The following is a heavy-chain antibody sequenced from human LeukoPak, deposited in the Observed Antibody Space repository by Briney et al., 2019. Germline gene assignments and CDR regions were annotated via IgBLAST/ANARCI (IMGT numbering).Heavy chain of an antibody. V-gene: IGHV4-38-2*02. J-gene: IGHJ4*02. CDR3: ARVRRVGATPFDY. CDR1: GYSICSGYY. D-gene: IGHD1-26*01. Sequence: SETLSLTCTVSGYSICSGYYWGWIRQPPGKGLEWIGSFYHSGSTYYNPSLKSRVTISLDTSKNQFSLKLSSVTAADTAVYYCARVRRVGATPFDYWGQGTLVTVSS. CDR2: FYHSGST.